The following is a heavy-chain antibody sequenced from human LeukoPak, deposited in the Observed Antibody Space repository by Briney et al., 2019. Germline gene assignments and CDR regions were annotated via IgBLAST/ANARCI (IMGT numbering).Heavy chain of an antibody. Sequence: GGSLRLSCAASGFTLSSYWMSWVRQAPGKGLEWVANIKQDGSEKYYVDSVKGRFTISRDNSKNTLFLQMNSLRAEDRAVYYCAKDSLRTVPKASFDYWGQGTLVTVSS. CDR3: AKDSLRTVPKASFDY. D-gene: IGHD2-2*01. V-gene: IGHV3-7*03. J-gene: IGHJ4*02. CDR1: GFTLSSYW. CDR2: IKQDGSEK.